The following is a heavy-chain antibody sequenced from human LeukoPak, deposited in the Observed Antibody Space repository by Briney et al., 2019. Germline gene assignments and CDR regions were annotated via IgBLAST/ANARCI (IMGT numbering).Heavy chain of an antibody. CDR3: ARDHRPGYEGYYFDY. CDR1: GGSISSYY. Sequence: SETLSLTCTVSGGSISSYYWSWIRQPPGKGLEWIGYIYNSGSTDYNHSLKSRVTMSVDTSKNQFSLKLSSVTAADTAVYFCARDHRPGYEGYYFDYWGQGTLVTVSS. D-gene: IGHD3-16*01. V-gene: IGHV4-59*12. CDR2: IYNSGST. J-gene: IGHJ4*02.